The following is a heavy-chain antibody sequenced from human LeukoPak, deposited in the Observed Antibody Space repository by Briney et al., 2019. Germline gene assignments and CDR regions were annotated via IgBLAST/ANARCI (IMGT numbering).Heavy chain of an antibody. D-gene: IGHD2-8*01. Sequence: SETLSLTCTVSGGSISSYYWSWIRQPPGKGLEWIGYIYYSGSTNYNPSLKSRVTISVDTSKNQFSLKLSSVTAADTAVYYCARGNDIVLMVYAFPWFDPWGQGTLVTVSS. V-gene: IGHV4-59*12. CDR3: ARGNDIVLMVYAFPWFDP. J-gene: IGHJ5*02. CDR1: GGSISSYY. CDR2: IYYSGST.